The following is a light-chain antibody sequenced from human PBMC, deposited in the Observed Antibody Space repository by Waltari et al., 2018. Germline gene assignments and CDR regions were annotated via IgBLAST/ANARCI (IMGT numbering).Light chain of an antibody. Sequence: SSELTQDPAVSVALGQTVRITCQGDILSTYDGRCFRQKPGQAPELVIYGKNNRPSGIPDRFSASSSGNTASLTITGAQAEDEGDYYCHSRDLSGDVVFGGGTKVTVL. CDR3: HSRDLSGDVV. CDR1: ILSTYD. J-gene: IGLJ2*01. V-gene: IGLV3-19*01. CDR2: GKN.